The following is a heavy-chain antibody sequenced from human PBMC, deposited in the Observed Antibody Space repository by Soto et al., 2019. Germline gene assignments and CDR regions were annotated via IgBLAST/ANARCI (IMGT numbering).Heavy chain of an antibody. J-gene: IGHJ4*02. V-gene: IGHV3-30*18. CDR2: ISFDGSNK. CDR1: GFTFSNHG. D-gene: IGHD3-22*01. CDR3: AKGTDYYDSTPRAPPDY. Sequence: GGSLRLSCAVSGFTFSNHGMHWVRQAPGKGLEWVAVISFDGSNKYYADSVKGRFTLSRDNSKNTLYLQMNSLRAEDTAVYYCAKGTDYYDSTPRAPPDYWGQGTLVTVSS.